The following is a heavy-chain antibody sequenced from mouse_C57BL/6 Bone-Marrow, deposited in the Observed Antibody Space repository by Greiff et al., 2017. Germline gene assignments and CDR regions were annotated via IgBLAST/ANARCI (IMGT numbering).Heavy chain of an antibody. CDR1: GFSLTSYG. Sequence: QVQLMQSGPGLVQPSQSLSITCTVSGFSLTSYGVHWVRQSPGKGLEWLGVIGSGGSTDYNAAFISRLSISKDNSKSKVFFTMNSLQAEDTAIYYCARSLPPMGNNAMDYRGRGTSVTVSS. CDR3: ARSLPPMGNNAMDY. D-gene: IGHD1-1*02. CDR2: IGSGGST. V-gene: IGHV2-2*01. J-gene: IGHJ4*01.